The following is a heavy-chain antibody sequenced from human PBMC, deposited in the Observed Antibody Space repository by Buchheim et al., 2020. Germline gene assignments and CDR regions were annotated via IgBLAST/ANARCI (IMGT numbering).Heavy chain of an antibody. D-gene: IGHD5-18*01. CDR1: GFTFSDYG. V-gene: IGHV3-30*18. CDR3: AKGSGYVGFNWFDP. Sequence: QVQLVESGGGVVQSGRSLRLSCAASGFTFSDYGMHWVRQAPGKGLEWVAVISYDGSNKYYADSVKGRFTISGDNSKNTLYLQTDSLGAEDTAVYYCAKGSGYVGFNWFDPWGQGTL. CDR2: ISYDGSNK. J-gene: IGHJ5*02.